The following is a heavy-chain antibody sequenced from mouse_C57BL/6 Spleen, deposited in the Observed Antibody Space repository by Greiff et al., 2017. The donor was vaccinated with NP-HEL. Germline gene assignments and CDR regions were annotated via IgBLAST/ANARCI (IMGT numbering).Heavy chain of an antibody. CDR3: ASGYDPFAY. J-gene: IGHJ3*01. Sequence: EVKLEESGPGLVKPSQSLSLTCSVTGYSITSGYYWNWIRQFPGNKLEWMGYISYDGSNNYNPSLKNRISITRDTSKNQFFLKLNSVTTEDTATYYCASGYDPFAYWGQGTLVTVSA. D-gene: IGHD2-2*01. CDR1: GYSITSGYY. CDR2: ISYDGSN. V-gene: IGHV3-6*01.